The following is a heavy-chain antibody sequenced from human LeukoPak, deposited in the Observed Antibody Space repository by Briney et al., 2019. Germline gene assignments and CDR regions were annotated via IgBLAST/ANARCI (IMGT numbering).Heavy chain of an antibody. V-gene: IGHV1-69*13. CDR3: ARPRGYYDSSGYSEKSWFDP. D-gene: IGHD3-22*01. CDR2: IIPIFGTA. J-gene: IGHJ5*02. Sequence: GASVKVSCKASGGTFSSYAISWVRQAPGQGLEWMGGIIPIFGTANYAQKFQGRVTITADESTSTAYMELSSLRSEDTAVYYCARPRGYYDSSGYSEKSWFDPWGQGTPVTVSS. CDR1: GGTFSSYA.